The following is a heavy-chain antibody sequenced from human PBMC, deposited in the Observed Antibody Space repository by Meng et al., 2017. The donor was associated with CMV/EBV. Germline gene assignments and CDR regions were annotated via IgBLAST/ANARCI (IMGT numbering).Heavy chain of an antibody. CDR1: GYTFTSYY. CDR2: INPSGGST. J-gene: IGHJ4*02. V-gene: IGHV1-46*01. D-gene: IGHD6-13*01. Sequence: QVTVVQSGGEVKKPGASVKVPFKTSGYTFTSYYMHWVRQAPGQGLEWMGIINPSGGSTSYAQKFQGRVTMTRDTSTSTVYMELSSLRSEDTAVYYCARARSRKGSSYIAAAGPQMDYWGQGTLVTVSS. CDR3: ARARSRKGSSYIAAAGPQMDY.